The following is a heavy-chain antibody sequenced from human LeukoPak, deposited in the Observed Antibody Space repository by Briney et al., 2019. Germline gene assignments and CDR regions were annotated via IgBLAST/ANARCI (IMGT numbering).Heavy chain of an antibody. D-gene: IGHD2-15*01. CDR2: IYYSGST. CDR3: ARDRYCSGGSCLIPFMDV. J-gene: IGHJ6*02. V-gene: IGHV4-30-4*08. Sequence: SETLSLTCTVSGGSVSSGDYYWSWIRQPPGKGLEWIGYIYYSGSTYYNPSLKSRVTISVDTSKNQFSLKLSSVTAADTAVYYCARDRYCSGGSCLIPFMDVWGQGTTVTVSS. CDR1: GGSVSSGDYY.